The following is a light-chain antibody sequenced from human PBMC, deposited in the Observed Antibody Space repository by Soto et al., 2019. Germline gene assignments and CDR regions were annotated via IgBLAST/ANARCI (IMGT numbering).Light chain of an antibody. CDR3: QQSYSTPYT. J-gene: IGKJ2*01. CDR2: GAS. Sequence: DIQMTQSPSSLSAFVGDRVTITCRASQSISNSLNWYQQKPGKAPKLLIYGASSLQSGVPSRFSGSGSWTDFTLTISSLQPEDFATYYCQQSYSTPYTFGQGTKLEIK. CDR1: QSISNS. V-gene: IGKV1-39*01.